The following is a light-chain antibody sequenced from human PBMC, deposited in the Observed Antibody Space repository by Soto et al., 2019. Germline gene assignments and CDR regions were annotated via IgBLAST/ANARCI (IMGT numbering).Light chain of an antibody. V-gene: IGLV1-40*01. J-gene: IGLJ2*01. CDR1: SSNIGAGYD. Sequence: QTVVTQPPSVSGAPGQRVTISCTGSSSNIGAGYDVHWYQQLPGTAPKLLIYGNNNRPSGVPDRFSGSKSGTSASLAITGLQAEDEADYYCQSYDNSLRVFGGGTQLTVL. CDR2: GNN. CDR3: QSYDNSLRV.